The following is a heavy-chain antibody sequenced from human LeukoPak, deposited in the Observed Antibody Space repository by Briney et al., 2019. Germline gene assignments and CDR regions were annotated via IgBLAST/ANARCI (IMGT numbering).Heavy chain of an antibody. CDR3: ARRGSGNYYVSVDY. CDR2: INHSGST. J-gene: IGHJ4*02. D-gene: IGHD3-22*01. CDR1: GGSFSDYY. Sequence: SETLSLTCAVYGGSFSDYYWSWIRQPPGKGLEWIGEINHSGSTNYNPSLKSRVTISVDTSKNQFSLKLSSVTAADTAVYYCARRGSGNYYVSVDYWGQGTLVTVSS. V-gene: IGHV4-34*01.